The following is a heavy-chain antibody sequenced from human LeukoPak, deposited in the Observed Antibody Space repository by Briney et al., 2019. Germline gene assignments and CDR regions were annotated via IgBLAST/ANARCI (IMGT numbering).Heavy chain of an antibody. D-gene: IGHD3-3*01. Sequence: KTSETLSLTCTVSGGSISSYYWSWIRQPPGKRLEWIGHIYHSGSTNYNPSLKSRVTISVDTSKNQFSLKLSSVTAADTAVYYCASRSSIWSGYQDTLYYFDSWGQGTLVTVSS. V-gene: IGHV4-59*01. CDR1: GGSISSYY. CDR2: IYHSGST. CDR3: ASRSSIWSGYQDTLYYFDS. J-gene: IGHJ4*02.